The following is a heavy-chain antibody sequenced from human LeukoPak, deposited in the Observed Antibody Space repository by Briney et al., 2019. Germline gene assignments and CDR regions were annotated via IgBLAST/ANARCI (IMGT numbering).Heavy chain of an antibody. Sequence: ASVKISCKASGYTFTGYYMHWVRQAPGQGLEWMGRINPNSGGTNYAQKFQGRVTMTRDTSTSTAYMELSRLRSDDTAVYYCARAVSPDIDYYDSSGYYYSPFDYWGQGTLVTVSS. CDR1: GYTFTGYY. D-gene: IGHD3-22*01. V-gene: IGHV1-2*06. J-gene: IGHJ4*02. CDR2: INPNSGGT. CDR3: ARAVSPDIDYYDSSGYYYSPFDY.